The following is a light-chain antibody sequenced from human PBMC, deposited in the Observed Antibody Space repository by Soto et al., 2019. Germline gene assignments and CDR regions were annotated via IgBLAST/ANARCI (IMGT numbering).Light chain of an antibody. CDR2: DVS. CDR1: SSDVGGYNY. V-gene: IGLV2-11*01. CDR3: CSYAGSPRYV. J-gene: IGLJ1*01. Sequence: QSALTQPRSVSGSSGQSVTISCTGTSSDVGGYNYVSWYQQQPGKAPKVMIYDVSARPSGVPDRFSGSKSGNTASLTISGLQAEDESDYYCCSYAGSPRYVFGTGTKVTVL.